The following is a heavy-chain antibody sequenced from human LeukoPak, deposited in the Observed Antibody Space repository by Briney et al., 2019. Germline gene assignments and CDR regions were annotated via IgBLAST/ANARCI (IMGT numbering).Heavy chain of an antibody. J-gene: IGHJ5*02. Sequence: PSETPSPTCTPSGVSISSYYWSWIRQPAGKGLEWIGRIYISGSTNYNPSLKSRVTMSVDTSKNQFSLKLSSVTAADTAVYYCARDREGSSWYVGVGTTHGGFDHWGQGTLVTVSS. CDR3: ARDREGSSWYVGVGTTHGGFDH. V-gene: IGHV4-4*07. CDR1: GVSISSYY. D-gene: IGHD6-13*01. CDR2: IYISGST.